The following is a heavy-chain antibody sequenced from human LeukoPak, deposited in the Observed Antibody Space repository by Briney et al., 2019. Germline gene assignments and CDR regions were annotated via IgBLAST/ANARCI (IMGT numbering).Heavy chain of an antibody. D-gene: IGHD3-22*01. CDR2: IIPIFGTA. CDR3: ARGTVGGHYYDSSGYEPNDY. CDR1: GGTFSSYA. V-gene: IGHV1-69*13. J-gene: IGHJ4*02. Sequence: GASVKASCKASGGTFSSYAISWVRQAPGQGPEWMGGIIPIFGTANYAQKFQGRVTITADESTSTAYMELSSLRSEDTAVYYCARGTVGGHYYDSSGYEPNDYWGQGTLVTVSS.